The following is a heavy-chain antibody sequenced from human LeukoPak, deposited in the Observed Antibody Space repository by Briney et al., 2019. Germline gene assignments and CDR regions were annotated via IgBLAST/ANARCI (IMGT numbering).Heavy chain of an antibody. Sequence: ASVKVSFKASGYTFTSYGISWVRQAPGQGLEWMGWISAYNGNTNYAQKLQGRVTMTTDTSTSTAYMELRSLSSDDTAVYYCATDTTYYYGSGPDWGQGTLVTVSS. CDR1: GYTFTSYG. J-gene: IGHJ4*02. CDR3: ATDTTYYYGSGPD. D-gene: IGHD3-10*01. V-gene: IGHV1-18*01. CDR2: ISAYNGNT.